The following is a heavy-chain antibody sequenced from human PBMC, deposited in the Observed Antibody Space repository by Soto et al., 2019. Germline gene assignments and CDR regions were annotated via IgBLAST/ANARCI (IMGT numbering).Heavy chain of an antibody. D-gene: IGHD3-10*01. Sequence: EVRLVESGGGVAHPGGSLRLSCAAAGFNFGSFWMHWVRQVPGKGLEWVAHINSEGSSTTYADSVKGRFTISRDNVKYPVSLQMNSLRAEDTAVYFCASTHGANWFGKWGQGPLVAVSS. CDR2: INSEGSST. J-gene: IGHJ4*02. CDR1: GFNFGSFW. CDR3: ASTHGANWFGK. V-gene: IGHV3-74*03.